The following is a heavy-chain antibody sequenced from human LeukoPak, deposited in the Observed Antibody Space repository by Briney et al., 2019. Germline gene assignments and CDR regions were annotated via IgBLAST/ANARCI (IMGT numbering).Heavy chain of an antibody. CDR3: ASTSGRWLQSSAFDI. D-gene: IGHD5-24*01. J-gene: IGHJ3*02. Sequence: SQTLSLTCTVSGGSISSGDYYWNWIRQPPGKGLEWIGYIYDSGRTDFNPSLKSRVTISIDTSKNQFSLKLSSVTAADTAVYYCASTSGRWLQSSAFDIWGQGTMVTVSS. V-gene: IGHV4-30-2*02. CDR1: GGSISSGDYY. CDR2: IYDSGRT.